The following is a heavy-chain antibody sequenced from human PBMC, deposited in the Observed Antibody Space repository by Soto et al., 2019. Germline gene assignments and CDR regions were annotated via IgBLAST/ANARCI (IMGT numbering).Heavy chain of an antibody. CDR2: IKPDGGET. J-gene: IGHJ4*02. V-gene: IGHV3-7*01. Sequence: PGGSLRLSCAASGFTFSRFWMSWVRQAPGKGLEWVANIKPDGGETYYVDSVKGRFTISRDSAKNSLYLQMNSLRAEDTAVYYCASVRGNSGYDLAFDYWGQGTLVTVSS. CDR3: ASVRGNSGYDLAFDY. CDR1: GFTFSRFW. D-gene: IGHD5-12*01.